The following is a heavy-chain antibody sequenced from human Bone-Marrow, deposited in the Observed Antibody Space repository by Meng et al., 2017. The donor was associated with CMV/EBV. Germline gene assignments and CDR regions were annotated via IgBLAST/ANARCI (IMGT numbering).Heavy chain of an antibody. CDR1: GFTFSSYA. CDR2: ISGSGGST. Sequence: GGSLRLSCATSGFTFSSYAMSWVRQAPGKGLEWVSVISGSGGSTYYADSVKGRFTISRDNSKNTLYLQMNSLRAEDTAVYYCARDRGITMVRGVIIGAFDIWGQGTMVTVSS. J-gene: IGHJ3*02. V-gene: IGHV3-23*01. D-gene: IGHD3-10*01. CDR3: ARDRGITMVRGVIIGAFDI.